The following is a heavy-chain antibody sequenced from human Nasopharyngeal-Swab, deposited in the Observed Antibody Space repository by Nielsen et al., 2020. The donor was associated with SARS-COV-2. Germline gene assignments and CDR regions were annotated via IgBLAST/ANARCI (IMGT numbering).Heavy chain of an antibody. CDR1: GYTLTELS. D-gene: IGHD1-26*01. Sequence: ASVKVSCKVSGYTLTELSMHWVRQAPGKGLEWMGGFDPEDDETIYAQKFQGRVTMTEDTSTDTAYMELSSLRSEDTAVYYCATRTVGATPGDYWGQGTLVTVSS. V-gene: IGHV1-24*01. CDR3: ATRTVGATPGDY. J-gene: IGHJ4*02. CDR2: FDPEDDET.